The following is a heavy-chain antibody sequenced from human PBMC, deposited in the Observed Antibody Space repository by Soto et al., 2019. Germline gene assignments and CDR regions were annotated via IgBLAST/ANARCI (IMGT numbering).Heavy chain of an antibody. CDR2: MSGGGSTI. D-gene: IGHD3-10*01. J-gene: IGHJ3*02. Sequence: QVQLVESGGSLVKPGGSLRLSCAASGFTFSDYYMSWIRQAPGKGLEWLSYMSGGGSTIYYADSVKGRFTISRDNGKNSVYLQMNSLRAEDTAVYYCTRGSGSWSAFDIWGQGTMVTVSS. CDR3: TRGSGSWSAFDI. CDR1: GFTFSDYY. V-gene: IGHV3-11*01.